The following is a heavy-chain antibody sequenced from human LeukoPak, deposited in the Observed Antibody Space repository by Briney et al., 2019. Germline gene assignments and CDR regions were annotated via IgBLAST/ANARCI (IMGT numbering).Heavy chain of an antibody. CDR1: GGSISSGSYY. V-gene: IGHV4-61*02. CDR2: IYTSGST. J-gene: IGHJ5*02. CDR3: ASGLYDSSGYYQT. D-gene: IGHD3-22*01. Sequence: SETLSLTCTVSGGSISSGSYYWSWIRQPAGKGLEWIGRIYTSGSTNYNPSLKGRVTISVDTSKNQFSLKLSSVTAADTAVYYCASGLYDSSGYYQTWGQGTLVTVSS.